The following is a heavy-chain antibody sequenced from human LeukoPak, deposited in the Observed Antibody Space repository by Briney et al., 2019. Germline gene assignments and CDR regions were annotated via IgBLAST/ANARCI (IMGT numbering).Heavy chain of an antibody. J-gene: IGHJ4*02. CDR1: GFTFSSYA. CDR3: ARTGYNYGTPLND. CDR2: ISGSGGST. Sequence: GGSLRLSCAASGFTFSSYAMSWVRQAPGKGLEWVSAISGSGGSTYYADSVKGRFTISRDNSRNTLYLQMNSPRAEDTAVYYCARTGYNYGTPLNDWGQGTLVTVSS. V-gene: IGHV3-23*01. D-gene: IGHD5-18*01.